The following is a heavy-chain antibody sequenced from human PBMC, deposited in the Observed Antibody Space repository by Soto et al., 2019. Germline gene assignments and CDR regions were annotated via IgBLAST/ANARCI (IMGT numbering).Heavy chain of an antibody. CDR1: GDSINSRSYY. D-gene: IGHD6-13*01. CDR2: IYYSGRT. J-gene: IGHJ5*02. CDR3: ARMSATGTCWFDP. V-gene: IGHV4-39*07. Sequence: SETLSPTCTVTGDSINSRSYYWGWIRQPPGKGLEWIGSIYYSGRTYNNTALRSRVSMSIDTSKNQFSLNLTSVTAADTAVYHCARMSATGTCWFDPWGQGTLVTVSS.